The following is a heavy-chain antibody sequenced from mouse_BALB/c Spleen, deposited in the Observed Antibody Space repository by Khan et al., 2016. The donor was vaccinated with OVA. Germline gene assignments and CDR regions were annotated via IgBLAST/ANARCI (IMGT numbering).Heavy chain of an antibody. V-gene: IGHV1S81*02. CDR3: TRGGAWATMIAWLAY. CDR2: INPSNGGT. CDR1: GYTFTSYY. Sequence: VQLQESGAELVKPGASVKLSCKASGYTFTSYYMYWVKQRPGQGLEWIGGINPSNGGTNFNEKFKSKATLTVDKSSSTAYMQLSSLTSEDSAVYYCTRGGAWATMIAWLAYWGQGTLVTVSA. J-gene: IGHJ3*01. D-gene: IGHD2-4*01.